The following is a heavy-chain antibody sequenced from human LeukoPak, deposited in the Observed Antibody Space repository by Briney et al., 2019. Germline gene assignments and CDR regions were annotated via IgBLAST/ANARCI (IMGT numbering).Heavy chain of an antibody. Sequence: SQTLSLTCAVSGGSISSGGYSWGWIRQPPGKGLEWIGGISSSGNTYYNPSLKSRITISIDTSKNHYSLKLSSVTAADTAVYYCARLGAGPMYYEFWSGYSSFYFDYWGQGTLVTVSS. CDR2: ISSSGNT. CDR3: ARLGAGPMYYEFWSGYSSFYFDY. V-gene: IGHV4-30-2*03. D-gene: IGHD3-3*01. J-gene: IGHJ4*02. CDR1: GGSISSGGYS.